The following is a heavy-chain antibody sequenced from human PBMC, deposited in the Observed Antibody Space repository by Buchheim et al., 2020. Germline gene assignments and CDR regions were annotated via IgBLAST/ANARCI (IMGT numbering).Heavy chain of an antibody. CDR1: GYTFSNYG. Sequence: QLVQSGAEVKKPGASVKVSCKASGYTFSNYGITWVRQAPGQGLEWMGWISAHNGNPNYAQKFQGRVTMTTDISPSTAYMELRSLRSDDTALYFCARFYSSGWYTVWGQGT. D-gene: IGHD6-19*01. CDR2: ISAHNGNP. J-gene: IGHJ3*01. CDR3: ARFYSSGWYTV. V-gene: IGHV1-18*01.